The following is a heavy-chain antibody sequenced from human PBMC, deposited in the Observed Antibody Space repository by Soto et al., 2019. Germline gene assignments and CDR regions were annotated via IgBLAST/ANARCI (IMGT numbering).Heavy chain of an antibody. J-gene: IGHJ4*02. V-gene: IGHV1-3*01. CDR2: TNAGNGNT. Sequence: QVQLVQSGAEVKKPGASVKVSCKASGYTFTSYAMHWVRQAPGQRLEWMGWTNAGNGNTKYSQKFQGRVTIPRDTSASTAYMELSSLRSEGTAVYYCARVSGIAVAEVWGQGTLVTVSS. D-gene: IGHD6-19*01. CDR3: ARVSGIAVAEV. CDR1: GYTFTSYA.